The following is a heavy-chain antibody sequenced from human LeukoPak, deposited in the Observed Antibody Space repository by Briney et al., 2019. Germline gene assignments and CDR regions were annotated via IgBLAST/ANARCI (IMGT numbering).Heavy chain of an antibody. CDR2: MYYSGNT. CDR3: ARDGFLAVDY. V-gene: IGHV4-39*07. Sequence: PSETLSLTCTVSGGSISSSSYYWGWIRQPPGKGLEWIGNMYYSGNTYYNPSLESRVTISVDTSKNQFSLKLTSVTAADTAVYYCARDGFLAVDYWGQGTLVTVSS. CDR1: GGSISSSSYY. D-gene: IGHD3-3*01. J-gene: IGHJ4*02.